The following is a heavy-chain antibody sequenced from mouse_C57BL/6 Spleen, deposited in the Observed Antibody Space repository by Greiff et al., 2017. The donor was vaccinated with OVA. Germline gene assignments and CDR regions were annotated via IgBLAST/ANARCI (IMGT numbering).Heavy chain of an antibody. V-gene: IGHV1-15*01. J-gene: IGHJ1*03. D-gene: IGHD2-5*01. CDR1: GYTFTDYE. CDR2: IDPETGGT. CDR3: TRDYSNHLYFDV. Sequence: QVQLQQSGAELVRPGASVTLSCKASGYTFTDYEMHWVKQTPVHGLEWIGAIDPETGGTAYNQKFKGKAILTADKSSSTAYMELRSLTSEDSAVYYCTRDYSNHLYFDVWGTGTTVTVSS.